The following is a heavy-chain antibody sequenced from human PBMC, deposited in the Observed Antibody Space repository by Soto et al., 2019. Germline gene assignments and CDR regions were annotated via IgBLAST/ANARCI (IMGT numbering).Heavy chain of an antibody. Sequence: PAETLSLTCTGSGGSISSSSYYWGWIRQPPGKGLEWIGSIYYSGSTYYNPSLKSRVTISVDTSKNQFSLKLSSVTAADTAVYYCARRVTIFAPLDAFDSWGQGTMVTVSS. D-gene: IGHD3-3*01. CDR3: ARRVTIFAPLDAFDS. V-gene: IGHV4-39*01. J-gene: IGHJ3*02. CDR2: IYYSGST. CDR1: GGSISSSSYY.